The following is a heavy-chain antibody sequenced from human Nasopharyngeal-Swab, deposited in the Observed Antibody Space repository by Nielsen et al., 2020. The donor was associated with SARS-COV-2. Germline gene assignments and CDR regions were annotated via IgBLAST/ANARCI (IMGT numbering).Heavy chain of an antibody. V-gene: IGHV3-48*02. J-gene: IGHJ6*02. CDR1: GFTFSSYS. D-gene: IGHD3-22*01. CDR3: ARGGRWDDSTEWDYYYYGMDV. Sequence: GESLKISCAASGFTFSSYSMNWVRQARGKGLEWVSYISSSSSTIYYADSVKGRFTISRDNAKNSLYLQMNSLRDEDTAVYYCARGGRWDDSTEWDYYYYGMDVWGQGTTVTVSS. CDR2: ISSSSSTI.